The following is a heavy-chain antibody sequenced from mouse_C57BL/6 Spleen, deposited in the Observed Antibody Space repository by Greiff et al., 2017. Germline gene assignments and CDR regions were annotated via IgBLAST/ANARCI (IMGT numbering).Heavy chain of an antibody. Sequence: EVQLQQSGPELVKPGASVKMSCKASGYTFTDYNMHWVKQSHGKSLEWIGYINPNNGGTSYNQKFKGKATLTVNKSSSTAYMELRSLTSEDSAVYYCARSKFITTVLDVWGTGTTVTVSS. CDR3: ARSKFITTVLDV. CDR1: GYTFTDYN. D-gene: IGHD1-1*01. J-gene: IGHJ1*03. V-gene: IGHV1-22*01. CDR2: INPNNGGT.